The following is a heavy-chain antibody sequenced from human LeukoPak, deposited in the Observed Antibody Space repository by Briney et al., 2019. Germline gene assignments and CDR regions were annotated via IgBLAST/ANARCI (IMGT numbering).Heavy chain of an antibody. CDR3: ARMWVLAGYYVDY. Sequence: ASVKVSCKASGYTFTSYGINWVRQAPGQGLEWMGWISAYTGNTNYAQKLQDRVTMTTDTSTRTAYMELRSLRSDDTALYYCARMWVLAGYYVDYWGQGTLVTVSS. D-gene: IGHD3-9*01. J-gene: IGHJ4*02. CDR2: ISAYTGNT. V-gene: IGHV1-18*01. CDR1: GYTFTSYG.